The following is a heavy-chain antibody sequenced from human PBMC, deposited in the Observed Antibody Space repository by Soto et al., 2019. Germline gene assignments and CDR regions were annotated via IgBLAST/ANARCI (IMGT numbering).Heavy chain of an antibody. CDR2: IIPIFGTA. CDR3: ARDGQYYDFWSGYPNPDLTWRMDV. CDR1: GGTFSSYA. J-gene: IGHJ6*02. V-gene: IGHV1-69*13. Sequence: ASVKVSCKASGGTFSSYAISWVRQAPGQGLEWMGGIIPIFGTANYAQKFQGRVTITADESTSTAYMELSSLRSEDTAVYYCARDGQYYDFWSGYPNPDLTWRMDVWGQGTTVTVSS. D-gene: IGHD3-3*01.